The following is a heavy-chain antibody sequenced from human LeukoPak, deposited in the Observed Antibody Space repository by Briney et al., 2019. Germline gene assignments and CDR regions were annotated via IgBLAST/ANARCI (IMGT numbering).Heavy chain of an antibody. D-gene: IGHD3-10*01. CDR3: ARAKVSGSGSYPYFDY. CDR1: GGSISSGGYY. V-gene: IGHV4-31*03. Sequence: SETLSLTCTVSGGSISSGGYYWSWIRQHPGKGLEWIGYIYYSGSTYYNPSLKSRVTISVDTSKNQFSLRLSSVTAADTAVYYCARAKVSGSGSYPYFDYWGQGTLVTVSS. J-gene: IGHJ4*02. CDR2: IYYSGST.